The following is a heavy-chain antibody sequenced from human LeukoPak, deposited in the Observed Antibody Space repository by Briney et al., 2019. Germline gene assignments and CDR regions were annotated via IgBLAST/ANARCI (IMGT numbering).Heavy chain of an antibody. V-gene: IGHV1-69*01. D-gene: IGHD2-2*02. CDR2: SVPIFGGP. J-gene: IGHJ5*02. Sequence: SVKVSCQASGDTFSKYPISWVRQAPGQELEWMGGSVPIFGGPNYAQKFQGRVTITVDESASTAYMELSSLTYEDTALYYCAIGSDTVPGPAAIRGSNWFDPWGQGTLVTVSS. CDR3: AIGSDTVPGPAAIRGSNWFDP. CDR1: GDTFSKYP.